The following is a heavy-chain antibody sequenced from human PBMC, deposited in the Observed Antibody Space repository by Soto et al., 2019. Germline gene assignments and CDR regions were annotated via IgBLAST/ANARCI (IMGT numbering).Heavy chain of an antibody. CDR1: EFTFSSYA. J-gene: IGHJ4*02. CDR2: ISGSGGST. D-gene: IGHD2-15*01. Sequence: EVQLLESGGGLVQPGGSLRLSCAASEFTFSSYAMSWVRQAPGKGLEWVSAISGSGGSTYYADSVKGRFTISRDNSKNTLYLQINSLRAEDTAVYYCAKDKFAIVVVLAATHFDYWGQGTLVTVSS. V-gene: IGHV3-23*01. CDR3: AKDKFAIVVVLAATHFDY.